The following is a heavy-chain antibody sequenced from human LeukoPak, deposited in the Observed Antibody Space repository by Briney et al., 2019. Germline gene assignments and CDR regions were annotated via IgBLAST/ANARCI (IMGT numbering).Heavy chain of an antibody. D-gene: IGHD3-3*01. CDR3: ATDRGWRTSGYYLYYFEY. V-gene: IGHV3-7*01. Sequence: GGSLRLSCAASGFTFSSYWMSWVRQAPGKGLEWVANIKQDGSEKYYVDSVRGRYTISRDNTKNSLYLQMSSLRAEDTAVYYCATDRGWRTSGYYLYYFEYWGQGTLVTFSS. J-gene: IGHJ4*02. CDR1: GFTFSSYW. CDR2: IKQDGSEK.